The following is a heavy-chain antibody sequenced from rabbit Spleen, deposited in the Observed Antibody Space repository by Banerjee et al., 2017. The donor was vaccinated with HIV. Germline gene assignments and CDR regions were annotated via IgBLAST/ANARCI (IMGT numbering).Heavy chain of an antibody. V-gene: IGHV1S40*01. CDR1: GFSFSSSDY. J-gene: IGHJ4*01. D-gene: IGHD8-1*01. CDR3: TRDSIYGGYAGYGYFYFNL. CDR2: IYNGDGST. Sequence: QQLEESGGDLVKPGASLTLTCTASGFSFSSSDYMCWVRQAPGKGLECIACIYNGDGSTYYATWAKGRFTISKTSSTTVTLQVTSLTAADTATYFCTRDSIYGGYAGYGYFYFNLWGPGTLVTVS.